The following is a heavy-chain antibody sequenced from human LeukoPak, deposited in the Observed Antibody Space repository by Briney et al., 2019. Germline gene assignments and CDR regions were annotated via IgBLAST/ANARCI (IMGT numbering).Heavy chain of an antibody. J-gene: IGHJ1*01. CDR2: IKQDGSEK. D-gene: IGHD6-13*01. Sequence: GGSLRLSCAASGFTFSSYWMSWVRQAPGKGLEWVANIKQDGSEKYYVDSVKGRFTISRDNAKNSLYLQMNSLRAEDTAVYYCARGQTRYSSSWYRGYFQHWGQGTLVTVSS. V-gene: IGHV3-7*04. CDR3: ARGQTRYSSSWYRGYFQH. CDR1: GFTFSSYW.